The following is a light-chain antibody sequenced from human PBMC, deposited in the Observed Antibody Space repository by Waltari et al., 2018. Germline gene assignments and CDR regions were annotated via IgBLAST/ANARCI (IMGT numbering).Light chain of an antibody. CDR2: QDN. J-gene: IGLJ3*02. CDR1: KLGDKY. V-gene: IGLV3-1*01. CDR3: QAWDSNVAV. Sequence: SFELIQPPSESVSPGQTASVSCSGEKLGDKYVYWYQQKPGQSPMLVMFQDNKRPSGIPERCSGSNSRNTATLTISETQAIEEADYYCQAWDSNVAVFCRGTKVTVL.